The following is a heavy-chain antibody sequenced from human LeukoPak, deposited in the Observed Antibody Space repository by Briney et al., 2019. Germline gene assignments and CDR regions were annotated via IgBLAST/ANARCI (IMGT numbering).Heavy chain of an antibody. V-gene: IGHV3-30*18. D-gene: IGHD4-17*01. CDR1: GFSFISYG. CDR2: ISDDGRNK. Sequence: GSLRLSCAASGFSFISYGMHWVRQAPGKGLEWVGVISDDGRNKKYADSVKGRFTISRDNSKDTLYLQVNSLRDEDTAVYYCAKRPSDYGDYVTYFDYWGQGTLVTVSS. J-gene: IGHJ4*02. CDR3: AKRPSDYGDYVTYFDY.